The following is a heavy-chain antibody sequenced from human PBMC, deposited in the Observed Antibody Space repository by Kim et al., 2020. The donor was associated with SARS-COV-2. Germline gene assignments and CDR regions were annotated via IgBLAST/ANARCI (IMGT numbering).Heavy chain of an antibody. Sequence: SVKVSCKASGGTFSSYTISWVRQAPGQGLEWMGEIIPVYGTASYAQKFQGRVTMTADASTSAAYMELSSLRSDDTAVYYCARNHSGYHYDRGGVAYYNG. CDR3: ARNHSGYHYDRGGVAYYNG. CDR2: IIPVYGTA. CDR1: GGTFSSYT. J-gene: IGHJ6*01. V-gene: IGHV1-69*13. D-gene: IGHD3-22*01.